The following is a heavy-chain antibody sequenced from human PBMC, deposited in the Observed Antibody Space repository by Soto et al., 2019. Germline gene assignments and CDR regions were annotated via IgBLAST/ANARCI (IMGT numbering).Heavy chain of an antibody. D-gene: IGHD2-21*02. V-gene: IGHV3-23*01. CDR3: ARVTEGY. CDR1: GMMVATYG. J-gene: IGHJ4*02. Sequence: EVQLLESGGGLVQPGGSLRLSCAASGMMVATYGMSWVRQAPGQGLEWLAAISGRADRAYYADSVSGRFTISRDNSIDTIYLQINSLRAEDTARYYCARVTEGYWGQGTLVTVSP. CDR2: ISGRADRA.